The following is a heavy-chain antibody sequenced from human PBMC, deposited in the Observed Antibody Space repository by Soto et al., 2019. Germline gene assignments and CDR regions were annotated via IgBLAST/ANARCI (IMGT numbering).Heavy chain of an antibody. CDR1: GFTFSDYY. V-gene: IGHV3-11*01. D-gene: IGHD6-19*01. CDR2: ISSSGSTI. Sequence: GESLKISCAASGFTFSDYYMSWIRQAPGKGLEWVSYISSSGSTIYYADSVKGRFTISRDNAKNSLYLQMNSLRAEDTAVYYCARDMEAEWLAVGENWFDPWGQGTLVTVSS. CDR3: ARDMEAEWLAVGENWFDP. J-gene: IGHJ5*02.